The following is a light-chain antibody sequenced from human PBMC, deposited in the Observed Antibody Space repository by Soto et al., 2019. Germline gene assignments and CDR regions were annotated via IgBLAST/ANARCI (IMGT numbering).Light chain of an antibody. CDR1: QSISSY. J-gene: IGKJ1*01. CDR2: AAS. V-gene: IGKV1-39*01. Sequence: DIQMTQSPSSLSASVGDRVTITCRASQSISSYLNWYQQKPGKAPKLLIYAASSLQSGVPSRFSGSGSGIDFTLTISSLQPEDFATYYCQQSYLFGQGTKVEIK. CDR3: QQSYL.